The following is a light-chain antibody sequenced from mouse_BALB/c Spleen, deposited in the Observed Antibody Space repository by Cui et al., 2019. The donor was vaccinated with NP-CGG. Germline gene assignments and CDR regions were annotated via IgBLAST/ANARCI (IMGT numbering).Light chain of an antibody. CDR2: GTN. CDR3: ALWYSNHWV. V-gene: IGLV1*01. J-gene: IGLJ1*01. Sequence: QPVFPEASALTTSPGETVTLTCRSSTGAVTTSNYANWVQEKPDHLFTGLIGGTNNRAPGVPARFSGSLIGDKAALTITGTQTEDEAIYFCALWYSNHWVFGGGTKLTVL. CDR1: TGAVTTSNY.